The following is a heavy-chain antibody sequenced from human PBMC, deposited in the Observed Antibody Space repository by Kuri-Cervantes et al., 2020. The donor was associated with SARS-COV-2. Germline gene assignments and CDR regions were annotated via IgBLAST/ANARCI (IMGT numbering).Heavy chain of an antibody. D-gene: IGHD3-10*01. V-gene: IGHV1-2*04. J-gene: IGHJ6*02. CDR1: GYTFTGYY. Sequence: ASVKVSCKASGYTFTGYYMHWVRQAPGQGLEWMGWINPNSGGTNYAQKFQGWATMTRDTSISTAYMELSRLRSDDTAVYYCATGMVRGLIQSYYYGMDVWGQGTTVTVSS. CDR3: ATGMVRGLIQSYYYGMDV. CDR2: INPNSGGT.